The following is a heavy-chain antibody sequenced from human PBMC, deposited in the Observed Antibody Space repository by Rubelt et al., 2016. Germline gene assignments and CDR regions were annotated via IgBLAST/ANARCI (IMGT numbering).Heavy chain of an antibody. D-gene: IGHD6-13*01. CDR2: IYYSGST. J-gene: IGHJ2*01. CDR3: ARDRSPAAGTEDWYFDL. V-gene: IGHV4-39*07. Sequence: GKGLEWIGSIYYSGSTYYNPSLKSRVTISVDTSKNQFSLKLSSVTAADTAVYYCARDRSPAAGTEDWYFDLWGRGTLVTVSS.